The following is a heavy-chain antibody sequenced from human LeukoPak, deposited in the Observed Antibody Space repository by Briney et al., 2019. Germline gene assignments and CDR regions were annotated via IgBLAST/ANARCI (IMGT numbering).Heavy chain of an antibody. V-gene: IGHV3-48*03. J-gene: IGHJ4*02. Sequence: GGSLRLSCAASGFTFSSYEMNWVRQAPGKGLEWVSHISSSGSTIYYADSAKGRFTISRDNAKNSLYLQMNSLRAEDTAVYYCASHYDILTGYPSYFDYWGQGTLVTVSS. CDR1: GFTFSSYE. CDR3: ASHYDILTGYPSYFDY. CDR2: ISSSGSTI. D-gene: IGHD3-9*01.